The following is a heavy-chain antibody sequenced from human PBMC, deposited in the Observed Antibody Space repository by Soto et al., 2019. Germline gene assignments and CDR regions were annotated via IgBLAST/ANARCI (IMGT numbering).Heavy chain of an antibody. V-gene: IGHV4-59*01. CDR2: VSQTGST. CDR3: ARFSPPRKAYDSNPGWFDP. Sequence: QVQLQESGPGLVKPSETLSLTCTVSGGSMNNYYWTWIRQPPGKGLEWIGYVSQTGSTNYNASLKSRLAISLDTSRSQFSLSLTSVTAADTAVYFCARFSPPRKAYDSNPGWFDPWGQGILVAVSS. CDR1: GGSMNNYY. J-gene: IGHJ5*02. D-gene: IGHD3-22*01.